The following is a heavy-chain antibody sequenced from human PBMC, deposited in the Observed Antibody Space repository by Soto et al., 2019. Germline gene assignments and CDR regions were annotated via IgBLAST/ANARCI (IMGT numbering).Heavy chain of an antibody. D-gene: IGHD7-27*01. Sequence: SETLSLTCSVSGDSISNLDYFWAWIRQPPGQALEYIGYIYKSATTYYNPSFESRVAISVDTSKSQFSLNVTSVTAADTAVYFCARGRYCLTGRCFPNWLDSWGQGALVTVYS. V-gene: IGHV4-30-4*01. CDR3: ARGRYCLTGRCFPNWLDS. J-gene: IGHJ5*01. CDR1: GDSISNLDYF. CDR2: IYKSATT.